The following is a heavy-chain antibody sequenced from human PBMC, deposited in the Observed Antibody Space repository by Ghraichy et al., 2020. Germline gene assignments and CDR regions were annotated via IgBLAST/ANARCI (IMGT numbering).Heavy chain of an antibody. Sequence: GGSLRLSCAASGFTFSSYAMHWVRQAPGKGLEWVAVISYDGSNKYYADSVKGRFTISRDNSKNTLYLQMNSLRAEDTAVYYCARDGGAAAASWDAFDIWGQGTMVTVSS. CDR2: ISYDGSNK. CDR3: ARDGGAAAASWDAFDI. V-gene: IGHV3-30-3*01. J-gene: IGHJ3*02. D-gene: IGHD6-25*01. CDR1: GFTFSSYA.